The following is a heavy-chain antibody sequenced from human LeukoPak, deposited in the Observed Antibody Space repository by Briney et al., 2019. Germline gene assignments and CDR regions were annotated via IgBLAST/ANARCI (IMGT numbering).Heavy chain of an antibody. J-gene: IGHJ4*02. CDR2: IGTAGDT. D-gene: IGHD5-18*01. CDR3: ARADLRGYSLHY. CDR1: GFTFSNYD. Sequence: GGSLRLSCAASGFTFSNYDMHWVRQVIGKGLEWVSGIGTAGDTYYGGSVKGRFTSSRENAKNFMYLQMNSLRAGDTAVYYCARADLRGYSLHYWGQGTLVTVSS. V-gene: IGHV3-13*01.